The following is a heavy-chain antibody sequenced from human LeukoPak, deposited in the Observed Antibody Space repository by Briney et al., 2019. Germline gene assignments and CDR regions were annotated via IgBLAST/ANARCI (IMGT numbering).Heavy chain of an antibody. CDR1: GGTFSSYT. CDR3: ARSELGYCSSTSCYTPHFDC. D-gene: IGHD2-2*02. CDR2: IIPILGIA. V-gene: IGHV1-69*02. Sequence: ASVKVSCKASGGTFSSYTISWVRQAPGQGLEWMGRIIPILGIANYAQKFQGRVTITADKSTSTAYMELSSLRSEDTAVYYCARSELGYCSSTSCYTPHFDCWGQGTLVTVSS. J-gene: IGHJ4*02.